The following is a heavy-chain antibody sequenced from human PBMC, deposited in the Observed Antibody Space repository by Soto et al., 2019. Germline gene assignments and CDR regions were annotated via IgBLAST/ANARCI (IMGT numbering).Heavy chain of an antibody. CDR1: GFPFSSYA. J-gene: IGHJ4*02. D-gene: IGHD2-2*01. V-gene: IGHV3-23*01. CDR3: AKDPAMRYCSSTSCYSDY. Sequence: PGGSLRLSCAASGFPFSSYAMSWVRQAPGKGLEWVSAISGGGGSTYYADSVKGRFTISRDNSRNTLFLQMNSLRAEDTAVYYCAKDPAMRYCSSTSCYSDYWGQGTLVTVSS. CDR2: ISGGGGST.